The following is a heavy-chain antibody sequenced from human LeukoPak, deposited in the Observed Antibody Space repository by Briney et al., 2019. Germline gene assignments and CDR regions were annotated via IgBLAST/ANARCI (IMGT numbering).Heavy chain of an antibody. V-gene: IGHV4-61*05. D-gene: IGHD3-10*01. CDR3: ARGGITMVRGVIPL. CDR1: GGSISSSSYY. Sequence: SETLSLTCTVSGGSISSSSYYWGWIRQPPGKGLEWIGYIYYSGSTNYNPSLKSRVTISVDTSKNQFSLKLSSVTAADTAVYYCARGGITMVRGVIPLWGQGTLVTVSS. J-gene: IGHJ4*02. CDR2: IYYSGST.